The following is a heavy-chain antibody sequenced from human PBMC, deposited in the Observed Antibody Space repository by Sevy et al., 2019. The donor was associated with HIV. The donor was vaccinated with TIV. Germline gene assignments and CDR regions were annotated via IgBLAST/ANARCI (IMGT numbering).Heavy chain of an antibody. CDR2: IYYSGST. CDR1: GGSISSYY. D-gene: IGHD2-2*01. V-gene: IGHV4-59*01. CDR3: ARNPSYQLLYFHY. Sequence: SETLSLTCTVSGGSISSYYWSWIRQPPGKGLEWIGYIYYSGSTNYNPSLKSRVTISVDTSKNQFSLKLSSVTAADTAVYYCARNPSYQLLYFHYWGQGTLVTVSS. J-gene: IGHJ4*02.